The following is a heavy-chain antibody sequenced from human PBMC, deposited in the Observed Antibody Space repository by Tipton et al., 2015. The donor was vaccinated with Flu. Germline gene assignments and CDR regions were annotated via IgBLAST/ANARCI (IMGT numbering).Heavy chain of an antibody. Sequence: GLVKPSQTLSLTCAISGDSVSSNSAAWNWIRQSPGKGLEWIGYIYNSVYTKYNPSLKSRVTISVDTSKNNFSLRLTSVTAADTAVYYCARRDYSNYVSEPKNWFDPWGQGILVTVSS. CDR3: ARRDYSNYVSEPKNWFDP. J-gene: IGHJ5*02. CDR1: GDSVSSNSAA. CDR2: IYNSVYT. V-gene: IGHV4-59*08. D-gene: IGHD4-11*01.